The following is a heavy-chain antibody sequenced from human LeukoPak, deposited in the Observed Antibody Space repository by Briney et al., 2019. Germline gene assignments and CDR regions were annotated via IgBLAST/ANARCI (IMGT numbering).Heavy chain of an antibody. V-gene: IGHV5-51*01. D-gene: IGHD3-3*01. CDR2: IYPGDSDT. J-gene: IGHJ4*02. CDR3: ARRESGYAKY. Sequence: PGESLKISCQGFGYKFTSYWIGWVRQMPGKGLEWMGIIYPGDSDTKYSPSFQGQVIISVDKSISTAYLQWSSLKASDTAMYYCARRESGYAKYWGQGTLVTVSS. CDR1: GYKFTSYW.